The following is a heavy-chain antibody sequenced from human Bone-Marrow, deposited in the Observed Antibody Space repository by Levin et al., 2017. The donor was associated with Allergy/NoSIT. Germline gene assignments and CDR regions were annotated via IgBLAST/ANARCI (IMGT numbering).Heavy chain of an antibody. CDR2: ISTDTGNR. D-gene: IGHD2-21*01. J-gene: IGHJ5*02. CDR3: ARLVVGAKGWFAP. V-gene: IGHV1-18*01. Sequence: PGGSLRLSCKASGYTFRNYGISWVRQAPGRGLEWLGWISTDTGNRHYAQNLQGRVTMTTDTSTDTPHLELRSLRSDDTAIYYCARLVVGAKGWFAPWGQGTPVTVSS. CDR1: GYTFRNYG.